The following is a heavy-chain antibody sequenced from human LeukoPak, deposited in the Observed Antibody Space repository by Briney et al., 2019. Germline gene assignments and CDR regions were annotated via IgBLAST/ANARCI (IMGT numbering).Heavy chain of an antibody. D-gene: IGHD6-13*01. CDR3: AAAAAPKLAFDP. V-gene: IGHV1-45*02. CDR2: ITPFNGNT. Sequence: GASVKASCKASGYTFTYRYLHWVRQAPGQALEWMGWITPFNGNTNYAQKFQDRVTITRDRSMSTAYMELSSLRSEDTAMYYCAAAAAPKLAFDPWGQGTLVTVSS. J-gene: IGHJ5*02. CDR1: GYTFTYRY.